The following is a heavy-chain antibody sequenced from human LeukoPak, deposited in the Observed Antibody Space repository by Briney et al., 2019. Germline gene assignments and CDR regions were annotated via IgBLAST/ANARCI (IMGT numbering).Heavy chain of an antibody. CDR3: AREIYGRFDY. Sequence: ASVKVSCKASGYTFTSYGISWVRQAPGQGPECMGWINPYNGNTNYALKVQGRVTMTTDTSTSTAYLELRSLRSDDTAIYYCAREIYGRFDYWGQGTVVSVSS. J-gene: IGHJ4*02. V-gene: IGHV1-18*01. CDR1: GYTFTSYG. CDR2: INPYNGNT. D-gene: IGHD4-17*01.